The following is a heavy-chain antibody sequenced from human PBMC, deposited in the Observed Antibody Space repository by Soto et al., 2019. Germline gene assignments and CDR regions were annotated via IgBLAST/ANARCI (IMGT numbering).Heavy chain of an antibody. J-gene: IGHJ5*02. Sequence: EVQLLESGGGLVQPGGSLRLSCAASGFTFSSYAMRWVRQAPGKGLEWVSAISGSGGSTYYADSVKGRFTISRDNSKNTLYLQMNSLRAEDTAVYYCAKGVVPAAMREYNWFDPWGQGTLVTVSS. CDR3: AKGVVPAAMREYNWFDP. D-gene: IGHD2-2*01. CDR2: ISGSGGST. V-gene: IGHV3-23*01. CDR1: GFTFSSYA.